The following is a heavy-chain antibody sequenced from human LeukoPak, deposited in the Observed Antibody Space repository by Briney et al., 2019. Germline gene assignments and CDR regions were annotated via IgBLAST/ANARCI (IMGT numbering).Heavy chain of an antibody. V-gene: IGHV3-23*01. D-gene: IGHD2-8*01. J-gene: IGHJ4*02. Sequence: GGSLRLSCAASGFTFSSYAMSWVRQAPGKGLEWVSAISASGGTTYYADSVKGRFTISRDNSKSALHLQMNSLRVEDTAVYYCAKDASGYCVNGVCFPLDYWGQGTLVTVSS. CDR2: ISASGGTT. CDR1: GFTFSSYA. CDR3: AKDASGYCVNGVCFPLDY.